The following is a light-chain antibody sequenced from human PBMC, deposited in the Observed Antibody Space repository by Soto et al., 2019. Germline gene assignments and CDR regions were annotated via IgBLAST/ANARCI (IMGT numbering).Light chain of an antibody. CDR2: GVT. J-gene: IGLJ1*01. Sequence: QSALTQPASVSGSPGQSITISCTGTSSDVGAYYSVSWYQHHPGKAPQLIIYGVTNRPSGVSNRFSGSKSGNTASLTISGLPAEDEAEYHCSSYTSGSSHYVFGTGTKLTVL. V-gene: IGLV2-14*01. CDR1: SSDVGAYYS. CDR3: SSYTSGSSHYV.